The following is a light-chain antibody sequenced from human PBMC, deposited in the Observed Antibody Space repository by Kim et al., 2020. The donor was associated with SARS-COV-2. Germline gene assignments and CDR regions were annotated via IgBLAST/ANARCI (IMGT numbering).Light chain of an antibody. CDR3: IQALQTPYS. CDR1: LSLLHSNGYNY. V-gene: IGKV2-28*01. Sequence: EPASISCRSSLSLLHSNGYNYLEWYLHKPGHSPQLLIYLGSNRASGVPDRFSGNGSGTDFTLKISRVEAEDVGVYYCIQALQTPYSFGRGTKLEI. CDR2: LGS. J-gene: IGKJ2*03.